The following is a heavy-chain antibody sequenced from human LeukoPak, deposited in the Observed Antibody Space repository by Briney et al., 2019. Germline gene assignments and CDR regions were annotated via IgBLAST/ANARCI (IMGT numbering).Heavy chain of an antibody. D-gene: IGHD1-26*01. CDR2: ICNTVTT. V-gene: IGHV3-53*01. J-gene: IGHJ3*02. Sequence: HPGGSLRLSCAASGFTVSSNCMSWVRQAPGKGLEWVAVICNTVTTAYADSVKGRFTISRDNPKNTMYLQMDSLRPEDTAVYYCVRESHIVGVSVGAFEIWGQGTMVTVSS. CDR3: VRESHIVGVSVGAFEI. CDR1: GFTVSSNC.